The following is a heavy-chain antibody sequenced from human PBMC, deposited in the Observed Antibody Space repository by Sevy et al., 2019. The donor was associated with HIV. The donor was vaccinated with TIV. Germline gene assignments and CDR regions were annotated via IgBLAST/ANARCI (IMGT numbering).Heavy chain of an antibody. CDR1: GFTFSKYS. D-gene: IGHD2-8*01. CDR2: LSFGCGEI. Sequence: GGSLLSCAASGFTFSKYSMSWVRQPPGKGLEWVSTLSFGCGEINYADSVKGRFTISRDNSKSSVYLQMNNLRPEDTAVYYCAREGCTKPHDYWGQRTLVTVSS. CDR3: AREGCTKPHDY. V-gene: IGHV3-23*01. J-gene: IGHJ4*02.